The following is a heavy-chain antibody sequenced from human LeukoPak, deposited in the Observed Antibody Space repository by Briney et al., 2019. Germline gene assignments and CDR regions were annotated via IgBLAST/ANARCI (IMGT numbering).Heavy chain of an antibody. J-gene: IGHJ3*02. Sequence: ASVKVSCKASGFTFSTSAVQWVRQARGQRLEWVGWIIVGTGITNYAQSLQGRVTITRDVSTSTAYMELSSLRSEDTAVYYCAAERYGGISDCCNFEIWGQGTMVTVSS. V-gene: IGHV1-58*01. CDR3: AAERYGGISDCCNFEI. CDR1: GFTFSTSA. D-gene: IGHD4-23*01. CDR2: IIVGTGIT.